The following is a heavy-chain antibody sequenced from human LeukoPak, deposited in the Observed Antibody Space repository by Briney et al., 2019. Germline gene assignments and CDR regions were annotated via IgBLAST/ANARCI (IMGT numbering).Heavy chain of an antibody. CDR2: IYYSGST. D-gene: IGHD2-15*01. V-gene: IGHV4-59*11. CDR1: GGSISSHY. CDR3: ARYWLPRNYFDY. Sequence: SETLSLTCTVSGGSISSHYWSWIRQPPGKGLEWIGYIYYSGSTNYNPSLKSRVTISVDTSKNQFSLKLSSVTAADTAVYYCARYWLPRNYFDYWGQGTLVTVSS. J-gene: IGHJ4*02.